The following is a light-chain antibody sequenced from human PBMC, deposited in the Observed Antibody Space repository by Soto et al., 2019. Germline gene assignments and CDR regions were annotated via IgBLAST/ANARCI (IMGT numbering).Light chain of an antibody. CDR2: EVS. CDR3: NSYTSRSTGV. Sequence: QSALTQPASVSGSPGQSITISCTGTSSDVGGYNYVSWYQQHPGKAPKLLIYEVSNRPSGVSNRFSGSKSGNTASLTISGLQAEDEADYYCNSYTSRSTGVFGTGNKVTVL. J-gene: IGLJ1*01. CDR1: SSDVGGYNY. V-gene: IGLV2-14*01.